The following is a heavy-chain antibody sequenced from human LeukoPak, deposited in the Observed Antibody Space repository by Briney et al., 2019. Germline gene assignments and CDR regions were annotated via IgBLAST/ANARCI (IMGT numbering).Heavy chain of an antibody. CDR3: TRKATTGPTKAAFDV. V-gene: IGHV4-28*01. J-gene: IGHJ3*01. D-gene: IGHD4-17*01. CDR1: GYSISNDYY. CDR2: IYHSGSG. Sequence: PSETLSLTCAVSGYSISNDYYWGWIRPPPGRGLEWIGHIYHSGSGYYNPSLKSRVAMSVDTSKNQFSLKLSSVTAVDTAVYYCTRKATTGPTKAAFDVWGQGTMVTVSS.